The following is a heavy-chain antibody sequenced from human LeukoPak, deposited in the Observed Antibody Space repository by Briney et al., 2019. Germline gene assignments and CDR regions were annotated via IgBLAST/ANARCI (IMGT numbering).Heavy chain of an antibody. CDR1: GLTFSSYG. CDR3: AKNGDRGAYCSGGTCYPYYYYYMDV. D-gene: IGHD2-15*01. CDR2: ISTTGGTT. J-gene: IGHJ6*03. Sequence: GGTLRLSCAASGLTFSSYGVSWVRQAPGRRLEWVSAISTTGGTTYYADSVRGRFTISRDNSRNTLYLQMNSLRAEDTAIYYCAKNGDRGAYCSGGTCYPYYYYYMDVWGKGTTVTISS. V-gene: IGHV3-23*01.